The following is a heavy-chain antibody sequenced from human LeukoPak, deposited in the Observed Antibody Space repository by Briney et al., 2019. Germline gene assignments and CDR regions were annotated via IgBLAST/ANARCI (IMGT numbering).Heavy chain of an antibody. CDR1: GGSISSYY. D-gene: IGHD4-17*01. J-gene: IGHJ5*02. CDR2: IYYSGST. CDR3: ARVYPPHGDYGGWFDP. V-gene: IGHV4-59*12. Sequence: KPSETLSLTCTVSGGSISSYYWSWIRQPAGKGLEWIGYIYYSGSTNYNPSLKSRVTMSVDTSKNQFSLKLSSVTAADTAVYYCARVYPPHGDYGGWFDPWGQGTLVTVSS.